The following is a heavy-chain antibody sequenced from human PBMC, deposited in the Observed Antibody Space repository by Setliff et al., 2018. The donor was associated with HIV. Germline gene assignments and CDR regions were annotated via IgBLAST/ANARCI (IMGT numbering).Heavy chain of an antibody. V-gene: IGHV1-18*01. CDR1: GYTITTYG. J-gene: IGHJ6*03. Sequence: ASVKVSCKASGYTITTYGIIWVRQAPGQGLEWMGWISAYNGNTNYAQKLQGRVTMTTDTSTTTAYMELRSLRSDDTAVYYCARGGTRGDYYYYMDVWGKGTTGTVSS. CDR3: ARGGTRGDYYYYMDV. D-gene: IGHD3-10*01. CDR2: ISAYNGNT.